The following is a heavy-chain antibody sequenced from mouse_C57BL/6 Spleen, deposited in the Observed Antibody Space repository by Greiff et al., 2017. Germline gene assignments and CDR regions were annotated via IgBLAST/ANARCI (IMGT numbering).Heavy chain of an antibody. J-gene: IGHJ3*01. CDR1: GYAFSSSW. V-gene: IGHV1-82*01. CDR2: IYPGDGDT. Sequence: VQLQQSGPELVKPGASVKISCKASGYAFSSSWMNWVKQRPGKGLEWIGRIYPGDGDTNYNGKFKGKATLTADKSSSTAYMQLSSLTSEDSAVYFCARREGYDGGAWFAYWGQGTLVTVSA. CDR3: ARREGYDGGAWFAY. D-gene: IGHD2-2*01.